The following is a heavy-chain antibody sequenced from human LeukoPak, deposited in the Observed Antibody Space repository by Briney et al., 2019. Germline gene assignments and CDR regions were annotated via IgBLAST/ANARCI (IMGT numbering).Heavy chain of an antibody. CDR2: IHPNNGGV. V-gene: IGHV3-9*01. Sequence: PGGSLRLSCVTSGFTFERYVMHWMRLAPGKGLECVSSIHPNNGGVGYAASVKGRFAISRDNARNYLYLEMTSLRPEDTAVYYCVKDAPNGSVDFWGRGTLVTVSS. J-gene: IGHJ4*02. CDR1: GFTFERYV. CDR3: VKDAPNGSVDF. D-gene: IGHD2-8*01.